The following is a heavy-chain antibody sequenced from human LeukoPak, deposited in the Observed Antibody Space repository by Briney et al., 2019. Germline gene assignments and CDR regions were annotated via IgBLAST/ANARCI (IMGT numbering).Heavy chain of an antibody. D-gene: IGHD6-13*01. CDR2: INHSGST. J-gene: IGHJ4*02. Sequence: SETLSLTCAVYGGSFSGYYWSWIRQPPGQGLEWIGEINHSGSTNYNPSLKSRVTISVDTSKNQFSLKLSSVTAADTAVYYCARGGKQQLADDYWGQGTLVTVSS. CDR1: GGSFSGYY. CDR3: ARGGKQQLADDY. V-gene: IGHV4-34*01.